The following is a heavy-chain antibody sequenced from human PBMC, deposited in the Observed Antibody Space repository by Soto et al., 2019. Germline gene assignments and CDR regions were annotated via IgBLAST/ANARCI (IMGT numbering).Heavy chain of an antibody. CDR2: ISFDGGTK. D-gene: IGHD6-13*01. J-gene: IGHJ3*02. CDR1: GFTFSNYA. Sequence: QEHLVESGGGVVQPGRSLRLSCAASGFTFSNYAIHWVRQAPGKGLEWVALISFDGGTKYYADSVKGRFTLSRDNSKNTVSVEMNSLRDDDSDVYYCARRAAADVLSVAFDMWGHGTMVIVSS. V-gene: IGHV3-30-3*01. CDR3: ARRAAADVLSVAFDM.